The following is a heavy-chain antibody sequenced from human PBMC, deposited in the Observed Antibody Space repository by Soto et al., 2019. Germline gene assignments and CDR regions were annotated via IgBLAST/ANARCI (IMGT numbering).Heavy chain of an antibody. J-gene: IGHJ4*02. Sequence: QVQLVESGGGVVQPGRSLRLSCAASGFTFSTYAMHWVRQAPGEGLEWVALISYDGSDKHYADSVKGRYTISRDNSKNTLYLQMNSLRAEDTAVYYCAREREQWVVVAFDYWGQGTQVTVSS. CDR1: GFTFSTYA. V-gene: IGHV3-30*04. CDR2: ISYDGSDK. D-gene: IGHD3-22*01. CDR3: AREREQWVVVAFDY.